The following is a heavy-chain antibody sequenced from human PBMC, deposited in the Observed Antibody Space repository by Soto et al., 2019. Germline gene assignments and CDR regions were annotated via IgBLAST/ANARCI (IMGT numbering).Heavy chain of an antibody. CDR1: GLTFDIFA. CDR3: ATGYATTWFQYGLDV. Sequence: QVQLVESRGVVVQPGISPILSCASSGLTFDIFAMQWVRKAPGKGLWWVAVISFDGSSAHYADSVEGRFTISRDNSKSIVYLQIDIARPDDTAGYYCATGYATTWFQYGLDVWGQGTSV. V-gene: IGHV3-30-3*01. D-gene: IGHD3-9*01. J-gene: IGHJ6*01. CDR2: ISFDGSSA.